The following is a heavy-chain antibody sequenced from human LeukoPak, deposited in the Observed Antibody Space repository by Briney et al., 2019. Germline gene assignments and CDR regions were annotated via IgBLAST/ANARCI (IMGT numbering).Heavy chain of an antibody. CDR3: LRYSPYFDY. J-gene: IGHJ4*02. CDR2: ISSSGSPI. CDR1: GFTFSSYE. Sequence: GGSLRLSCAASGFTFSSYEMNWVRQAPGKGLEWLSYISSSGSPIYYADSVKGRFTISRDNAKNSLYLQMNSLRSEDTAVYYCLRYSPYFDYWGQGTLVTVSS. V-gene: IGHV3-48*03. D-gene: IGHD2-15*01.